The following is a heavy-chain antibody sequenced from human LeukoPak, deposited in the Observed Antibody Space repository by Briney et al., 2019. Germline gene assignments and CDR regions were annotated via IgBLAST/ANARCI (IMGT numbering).Heavy chain of an antibody. V-gene: IGHV3-21*01. Sequence: TGGSLRLSCAASGFTFGSYSMNWVRQAPGKGLEWVSSISSSSSYIYYADSVKGRFTISRDNAKNSLYLQMNSLRAEDTAVYYCAREVVTALVWFDPWGQGTLVTVSS. CDR3: AREVVTALVWFDP. CDR1: GFTFGSYS. CDR2: ISSSSSYI. D-gene: IGHD4-23*01. J-gene: IGHJ5*02.